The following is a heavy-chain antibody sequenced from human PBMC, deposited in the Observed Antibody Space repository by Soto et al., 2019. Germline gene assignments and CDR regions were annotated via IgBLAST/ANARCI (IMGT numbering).Heavy chain of an antibody. CDR2: IHHSGTT. CDR3: ARDSGGSSGWYWFDP. CDR1: GGSISAYN. D-gene: IGHD6-19*01. J-gene: IGHJ5*02. Sequence: SEALSVTCTVSGGSISAYNWNWIRHPPGNGLEWIGYIHHSGTTNYNPSLKSRVSISMGTPKNQFSLKLSSVTAVDTAVYYCARDSGGSSGWYWFDPRGQGNLGTVS. V-gene: IGHV4-59*01.